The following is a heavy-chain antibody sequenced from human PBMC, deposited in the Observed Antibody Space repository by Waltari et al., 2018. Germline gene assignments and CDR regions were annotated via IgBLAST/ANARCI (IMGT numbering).Heavy chain of an antibody. CDR2: IYHSGRP. Sequence: QVQLQESGPGLVKPSETLSLTCAVSGYSISSGYYWGWIRQPPGKGLEWIGSIYHSGRPYPTPSIKGRVTISVDPSKNQFSLKLSSVTAADTAVYYCAGGGSGSYYTPGAFDIWGQGTMVTVSS. CDR1: GYSISSGYY. D-gene: IGHD3-10*01. V-gene: IGHV4-38-2*01. CDR3: AGGGSGSYYTPGAFDI. J-gene: IGHJ3*02.